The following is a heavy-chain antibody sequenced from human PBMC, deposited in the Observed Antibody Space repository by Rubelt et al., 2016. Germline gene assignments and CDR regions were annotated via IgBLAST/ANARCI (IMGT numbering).Heavy chain of an antibody. J-gene: IGHJ6*03. V-gene: IGHV3-30*03. CDR3: AREGQTDIVVVPAARDYYYMDV. CDR1: GFTFSSYG. Sequence: CAASGFTFSSYGMHWVRQAPGKGLEWVAVISYDGSNKYYADSVKGRFTISRDNSKHTLYLQMNSLRAEDTAVYYCAREGQTDIVVVPAARDYYYMDVWGKGTTVTVSS. CDR2: ISYDGSNK. D-gene: IGHD2-2*01.